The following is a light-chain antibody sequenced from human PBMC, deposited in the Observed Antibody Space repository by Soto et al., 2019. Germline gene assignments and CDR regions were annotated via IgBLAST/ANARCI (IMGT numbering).Light chain of an antibody. CDR3: QQYNSYPLT. CDR1: QDIGNY. V-gene: IGKV1-16*02. Sequence: AYVGDRVTITCRASQDIGNYLAWIQQKPGKAPKSLIHAASSLQSGVPSKFSGSGSGTDFTLTINSLQPEDFATYYCQQYNSYPLTFGGGTKVEIK. CDR2: AAS. J-gene: IGKJ4*01.